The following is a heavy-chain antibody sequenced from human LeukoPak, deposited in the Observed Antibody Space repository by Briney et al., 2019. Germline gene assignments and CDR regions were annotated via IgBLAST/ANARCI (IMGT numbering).Heavy chain of an antibody. Sequence: ASVKVSCKASGYSSTDYYIYWVRQAPGQGLEWMGWIKPNSGNTNYVQKFEGRVTMTRDTSISTAYTGLSSLRSDGTAVYYCATKKYSGSFYAFWGQGTLVTVSS. CDR2: IKPNSGNT. D-gene: IGHD1-26*01. V-gene: IGHV1-2*02. J-gene: IGHJ4*02. CDR3: ATKKYSGSFYAF. CDR1: GYSSTDYY.